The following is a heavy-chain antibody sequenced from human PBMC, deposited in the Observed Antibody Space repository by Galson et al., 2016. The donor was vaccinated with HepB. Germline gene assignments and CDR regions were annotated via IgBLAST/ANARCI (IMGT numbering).Heavy chain of an antibody. Sequence: QSGAEVKKPGESLKISCKGSGYIFTTYWIVWVRQMPGKGLEWMGSIYPGNSDTKYSPSFQGQVTISTDKSVNTAYLQWRSLKASDTAIYYCATQPHYDIVTGDGFDPWGQGTQVIVSS. D-gene: IGHD3-9*01. CDR2: IYPGNSDT. V-gene: IGHV5-51*01. J-gene: IGHJ5*02. CDR1: GYIFTTYW. CDR3: ATQPHYDIVTGDGFDP.